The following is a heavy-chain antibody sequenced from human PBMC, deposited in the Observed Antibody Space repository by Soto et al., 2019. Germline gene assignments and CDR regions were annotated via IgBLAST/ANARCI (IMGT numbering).Heavy chain of an antibody. V-gene: IGHV4-34*01. D-gene: IGHD2-2*01. CDR2: INHSGST. J-gene: IGHJ4*02. Sequence: PSEALSLTCAVYGGAFSAYYWIWIRQPPGKGLEWIGEINHSGSTNYNPSLKSRVTISVDTSKNQFSLKLSSVTAADTAVYYCGRLGIVVVPAAMHIDYWGQGTLVPVSS. CDR3: GRLGIVVVPAAMHIDY. CDR1: GGAFSAYY.